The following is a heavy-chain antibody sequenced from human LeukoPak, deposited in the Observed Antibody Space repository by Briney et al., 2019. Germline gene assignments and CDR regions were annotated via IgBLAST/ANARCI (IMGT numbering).Heavy chain of an antibody. J-gene: IGHJ3*02. CDR3: ARISGYSSGLYFRDAFDI. CDR1: GYSFTSYW. V-gene: IGHV5-51*01. Sequence: GESLKISCKGSGYSFTSYWMGWVREMPGKGLEWMWIIYPGDTDTRYSPSFQGQVTISADKSTSTAYLQWSSLKASDTAMYYCARISGYSSGLYFRDAFDIWGQGTMVTVSS. D-gene: IGHD6-19*01. CDR2: IYPGDTDT.